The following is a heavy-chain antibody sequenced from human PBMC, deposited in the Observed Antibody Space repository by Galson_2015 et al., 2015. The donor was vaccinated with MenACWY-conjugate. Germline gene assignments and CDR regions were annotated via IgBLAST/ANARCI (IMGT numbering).Heavy chain of an antibody. J-gene: IGHJ6*02. D-gene: IGHD1-26*01. CDR1: GYSFTYYW. CDR2: IDPHNSNT. CDR3: ARHPPGGRGMDV. Sequence: QSGAEVKKPGESLKISCKGSGYSFTYYWIGWVRQMPGRGLEWMGLIDPHNSNTRYSPSFQGQVTISADESISTAFLQWSSLKASDTAMYYCARHPPGGRGMDVWGRGTTVTVSS. V-gene: IGHV5-51*01.